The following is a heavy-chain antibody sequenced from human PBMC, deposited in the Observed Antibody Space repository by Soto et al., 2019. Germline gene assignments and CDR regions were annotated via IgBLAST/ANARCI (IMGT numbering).Heavy chain of an antibody. CDR1: GYTYPSYW. D-gene: IGHD3-10*01. CDR3: ARRILLWSVRDAFDI. Sequence: PGESLKISCKGFGYTYPSYWIGWVRQMPGKGLEWMGIIYPEDSDTRYSPSFQGQVTISADKSISTAYLQWSSLKASDTAIYYCARRILLWSVRDAFDIWGQGTMVTVSS. V-gene: IGHV5-51*01. J-gene: IGHJ3*02. CDR2: IYPEDSDT.